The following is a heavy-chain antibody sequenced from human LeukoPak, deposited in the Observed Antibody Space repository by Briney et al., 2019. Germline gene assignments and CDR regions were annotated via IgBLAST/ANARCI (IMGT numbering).Heavy chain of an antibody. CDR2: INHSGST. J-gene: IGHJ5*02. V-gene: IGHV4-34*01. Sequence: PSGTLSLTCAVYGGSFSGYYWSWIRQPPGKGLEWIGEINHSGSTNYNPSLKSRVTISVDTSKNQFSLKLSSVTAADTAVYYCARSPNYYGSGRNWFDPWGQGTLVTVSS. CDR1: GGSFSGYY. CDR3: ARSPNYYGSGRNWFDP. D-gene: IGHD3-10*01.